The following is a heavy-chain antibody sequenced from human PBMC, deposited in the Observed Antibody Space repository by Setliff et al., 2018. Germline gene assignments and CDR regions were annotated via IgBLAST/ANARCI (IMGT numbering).Heavy chain of an antibody. J-gene: IGHJ6*03. CDR1: GGSIGTSY. Sequence: SETLSLTCAVSGGSIGTSYWGWIRQPPGKGLEWIGHIYYTGSTSYSPSLKSRVTISLDTSRKEFSLSLSSVTAADTAVYYCARATYSTGWYGGGGAYYYMDVWGKGTTVTVSS. CDR3: ARATYSTGWYGGGGAYYYMDV. D-gene: IGHD6-19*01. V-gene: IGHV4-59*08. CDR2: IYYTGST.